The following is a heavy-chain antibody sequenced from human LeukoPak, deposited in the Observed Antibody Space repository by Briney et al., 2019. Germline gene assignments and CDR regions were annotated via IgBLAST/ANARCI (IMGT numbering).Heavy chain of an antibody. V-gene: IGHV3-72*01. D-gene: IGHD3-10*01. J-gene: IGHJ4*02. CDR2: TRNKANSYTT. CDR3: ARPHDDSWAGSYFDY. Sequence: PGGSLRLSCAASGFTLSDHYMDWVRQAPGKGLEWVGRTRNKANSYTTEYAASVKGRFTISRDDSKNSLYLQMNSLKTEDTAVYYCARPHDDSWAGSYFDYWGQGTLVTVSS. CDR1: GFTLSDHY.